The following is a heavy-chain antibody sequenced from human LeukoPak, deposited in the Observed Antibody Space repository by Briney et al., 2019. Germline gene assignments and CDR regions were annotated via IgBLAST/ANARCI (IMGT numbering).Heavy chain of an antibody. CDR2: IKQDGSEK. D-gene: IGHD1-26*01. CDR1: GFTFSSYW. Sequence: PGGSLRLSCAASGFTFSSYWMSWVRQAPGKGLEWVANIKQDGSEKYYVDSVKGRFTISRDNAKNSLYLQMNSLRAEDTAVYYCARGPQWGLPSPYWFDPWGQGTLVTVSS. J-gene: IGHJ5*02. CDR3: ARGPQWGLPSPYWFDP. V-gene: IGHV3-7*01.